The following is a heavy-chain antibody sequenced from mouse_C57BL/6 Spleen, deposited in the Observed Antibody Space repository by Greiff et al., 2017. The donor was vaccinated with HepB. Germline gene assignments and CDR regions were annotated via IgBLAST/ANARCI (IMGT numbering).Heavy chain of an antibody. J-gene: IGHJ2*01. D-gene: IGHD1-1*02. V-gene: IGHV5-4*01. CDR3: ARDRVVKNYFDY. Sequence: EVKLMESGGGLVKPGGSLKLSCAASGFTFSSYAMSWVRQTPEKRLEWVATISDGGSYTYYPDNVKGRFTISRDNAKNNLYLQMSHLKSEDTAMYYCARDRVVKNYFDYWGQGTTLTVSS. CDR2: ISDGGSYT. CDR1: GFTFSSYA.